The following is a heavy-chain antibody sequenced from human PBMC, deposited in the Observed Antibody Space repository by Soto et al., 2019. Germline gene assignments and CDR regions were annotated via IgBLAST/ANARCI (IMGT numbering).Heavy chain of an antibody. CDR1: GFTFSSYA. J-gene: IGHJ4*02. CDR2: ISSNGGSI. Sequence: GGSLRLSCSASGFTFSSYALHWVRQAPGKGLEYVSGISSNGGSIFYADSVKGRFTISRDNSKNILYLQMTGLRADDTAVYSCVKDRFGGTSGYFDSWGQGTLVTVSS. CDR3: VKDRFGGTSGYFDS. V-gene: IGHV3-64D*08. D-gene: IGHD2-15*01.